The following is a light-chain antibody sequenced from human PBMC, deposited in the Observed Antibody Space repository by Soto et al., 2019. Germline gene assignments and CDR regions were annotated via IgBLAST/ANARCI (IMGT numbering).Light chain of an antibody. J-gene: IGKJ1*01. CDR2: NAF. Sequence: EIVLTQSPGTLSLSPGERATLSCRASQSVSSSYLAWYQQKPGQAPRLLIYNAFNRATGIPDRFSGSGSGTEFTLTISSLQSEDFAVYYCQQYGNSPWTFGQGTKVDIK. V-gene: IGKV3-20*01. CDR3: QQYGNSPWT. CDR1: QSVSSSY.